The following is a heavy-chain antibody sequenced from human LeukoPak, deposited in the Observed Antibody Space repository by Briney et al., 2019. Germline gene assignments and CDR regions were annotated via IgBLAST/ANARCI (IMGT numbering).Heavy chain of an antibody. J-gene: IGHJ4*02. D-gene: IGHD3-3*01. V-gene: IGHV1-18*01. CDR2: MSAYNGNT. CDR1: GYTFTSYG. Sequence: ASVKVSCKASGYTFTSYGISWVRQAPGQGLQWMGWMSAYNGNTNYAQKLQGRVTMTTDTSTSTAYMELRSLRSDDTAVYYCASDGKYYDFWSGYSTFDYWGQGTLVTVSS. CDR3: ASDGKYYDFWSGYSTFDY.